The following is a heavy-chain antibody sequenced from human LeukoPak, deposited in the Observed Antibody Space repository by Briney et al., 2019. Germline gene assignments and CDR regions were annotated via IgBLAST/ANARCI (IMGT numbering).Heavy chain of an antibody. CDR3: ARGARYCSGGSCYRNLGWFDP. V-gene: IGHV4-4*07. J-gene: IGHJ5*02. CDR2: IYTNGST. D-gene: IGHD2-15*01. Sequence: SETLSLTCTVSGGSISSYYWSWIRQPAAKGLEWIGRIYTNGSTNYNPSLKSRVTMSVDTSKNQFSLKMSSVTAADTAVYYCARGARYCSGGSCYRNLGWFDPWGQGTLVTVSS. CDR1: GGSISSYY.